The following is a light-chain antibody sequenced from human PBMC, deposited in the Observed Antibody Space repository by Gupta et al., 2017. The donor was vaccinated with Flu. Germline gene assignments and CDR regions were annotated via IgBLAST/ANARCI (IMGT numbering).Light chain of an antibody. CDR1: LILYNN. CDR2: GTS. Sequence: PPPISSAAVETASPSCSASLILYNNLDWYQQKPGQAPRLLMSGTSTRASGIPARFSGSGSGTEFTLTISSLQSEDFAVYYCLQHHNCPYIFGQGTKLEIK. V-gene: IGKV3-15*01. CDR3: LQHHNCPYI. J-gene: IGKJ2*01.